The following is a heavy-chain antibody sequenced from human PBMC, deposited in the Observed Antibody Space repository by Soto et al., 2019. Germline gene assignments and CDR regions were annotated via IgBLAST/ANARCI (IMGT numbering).Heavy chain of an antibody. CDR2: IIPIFGTA. Sequence: SVKVSCKASGGTFSSYAISWVRQAPGQGLEWMGGIIPIFGTANYAQKFQGRVTITADESTSTAYMELSSLRSEDTAVYYCATLRRQGDRDDYWGQGTLVTVSS. CDR1: GGTFSSYA. V-gene: IGHV1-69*13. CDR3: ATLRRQGDRDDY. D-gene: IGHD2-21*02. J-gene: IGHJ4*02.